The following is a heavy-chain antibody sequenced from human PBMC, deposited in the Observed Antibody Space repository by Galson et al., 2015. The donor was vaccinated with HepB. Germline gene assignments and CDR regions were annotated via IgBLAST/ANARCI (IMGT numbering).Heavy chain of an antibody. V-gene: IGHV3-7*01. Sequence: SLRLSCAASGFNFNNYWMRWFRQAPGKGLEWVANIKQDGSEEYYVDSVKGRFTISRDNAKNSVYLQMNSLRDEDTAVYYCARRISLVRGIITKPDYYYGMDVWGQGTTVTVAS. CDR2: IKQDGSEE. CDR3: ARRISLVRGIITKPDYYYGMDV. CDR1: GFNFNNYW. J-gene: IGHJ6*02. D-gene: IGHD3-10*01.